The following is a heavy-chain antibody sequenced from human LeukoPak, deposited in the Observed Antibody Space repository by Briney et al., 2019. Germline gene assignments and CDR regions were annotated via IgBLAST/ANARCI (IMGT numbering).Heavy chain of an antibody. Sequence: PSETLSLTCTVSGGSISSYYWSWIRQPPGKGLEWIGYIYYSGSTYYNPFLKSRVTISVDTSKNQFSLKLSSVTAADTAVYYCARQAYSSNLGWFDPWGQGTLVTVSS. J-gene: IGHJ5*02. D-gene: IGHD6-13*01. CDR3: ARQAYSSNLGWFDP. V-gene: IGHV4-59*08. CDR2: IYYSGST. CDR1: GGSISSYY.